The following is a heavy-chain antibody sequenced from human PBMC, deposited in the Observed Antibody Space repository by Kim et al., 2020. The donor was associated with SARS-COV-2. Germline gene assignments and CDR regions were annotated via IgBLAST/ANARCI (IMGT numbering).Heavy chain of an antibody. V-gene: IGHV3-21*01. Sequence: GGSLRLSCAASGFTFSSYSMNWVRQAPGKGLEWVAFIRNNGNYIYYADSVKGRSTISRDNAKNTLYLQMNTLRPEDTAVYYCARAVEGGMD. CDR1: GFTFSSYS. D-gene: IGHD2-15*01. CDR2: IRNNGNYI. CDR3: ARAVEGGMD. J-gene: IGHJ6*03.